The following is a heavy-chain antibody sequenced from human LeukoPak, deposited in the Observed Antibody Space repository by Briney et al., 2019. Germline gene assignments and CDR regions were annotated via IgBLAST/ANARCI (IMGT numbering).Heavy chain of an antibody. Sequence: PGGSLRLSCAASGFTVSSNSMSWVRQAPGKGLEWVSLIYSGGTTYYADSVKGRFTISRDNSKNTLYLQMNSLRAEDTAVFYCARGVTTILTFDYWGQGTLVTVSS. D-gene: IGHD5-12*01. CDR3: ARGVTTILTFDY. CDR1: GFTVSSNS. V-gene: IGHV3-53*01. J-gene: IGHJ4*02. CDR2: IYSGGTT.